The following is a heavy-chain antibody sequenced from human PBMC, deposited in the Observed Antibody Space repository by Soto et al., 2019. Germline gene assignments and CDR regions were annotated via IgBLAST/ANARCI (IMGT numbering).Heavy chain of an antibody. CDR3: ARLGGFYQSLDS. CDR2: IYYTGTT. D-gene: IGHD3-22*01. J-gene: IGHJ5*01. CDR1: GCSISSYY. V-gene: IGHV4-59*08. Sequence: SDTLSLTFTVSGCSISSYYWSWFRQPPGKGLEWIGYIYYTGTTTYNPTIKSRVTISVDSSKNQFSLNLTSVSAADTAVYYCARLGGFYQSLDSWGQGTLVTVS.